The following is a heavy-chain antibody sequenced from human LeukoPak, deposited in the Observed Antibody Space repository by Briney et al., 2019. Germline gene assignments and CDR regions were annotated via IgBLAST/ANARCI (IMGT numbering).Heavy chain of an antibody. Sequence: ASVKVSCKASGYTFTGYSLHWVRQAPGQGLEWMGWINPNSGGTNYAQKFQGRVTMTRDMSISTAYMELSRLTSDDTAVYYCARDFIAARSGVYWGQGTLVTVSS. CDR1: GYTFTGYS. V-gene: IGHV1-2*02. J-gene: IGHJ4*02. CDR2: INPNSGGT. CDR3: ARDFIAARSGVY. D-gene: IGHD6-6*01.